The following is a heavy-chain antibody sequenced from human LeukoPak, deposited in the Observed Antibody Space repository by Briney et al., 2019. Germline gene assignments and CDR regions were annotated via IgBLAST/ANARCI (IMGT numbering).Heavy chain of an antibody. CDR3: ARTFYSSGWHRSDS. CDR2: ISAYSGDT. Sequence: GASVKVSCKASGYTFTNYGISWVRQAPGQGLECMGWISAYSGDTKYAQNLQGRVTMTTDTSTSTAYMELRSLRSDDTAVYYCARTFYSSGWHRSDSWGQGTPVTVSS. V-gene: IGHV1-18*01. CDR1: GYTFTNYG. D-gene: IGHD6-19*01. J-gene: IGHJ4*02.